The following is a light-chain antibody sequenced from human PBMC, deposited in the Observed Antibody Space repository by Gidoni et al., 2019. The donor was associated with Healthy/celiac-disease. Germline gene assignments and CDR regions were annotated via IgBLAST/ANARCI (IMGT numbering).Light chain of an antibody. J-gene: IGLJ2*01. CDR1: SSDVGGYNY. Sequence: QSALTQPRSVSGSPGQSVTISCTGTSSDVGGYNYVSWYQQYPGKAPKLMIYDVSKRPSGVPDRFSGAKPGNTASLTISGLQAEDEADYYCCSYAGSYTYVFGGGTKLTVL. CDR2: DVS. V-gene: IGLV2-11*01. CDR3: CSYAGSYTYV.